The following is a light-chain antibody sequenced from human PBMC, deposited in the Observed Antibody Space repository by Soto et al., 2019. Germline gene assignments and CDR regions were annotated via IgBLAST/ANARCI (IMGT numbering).Light chain of an antibody. CDR3: QQYNSYSPYT. J-gene: IGKJ2*01. CDR2: KAS. Sequence: DIQMTQSPSTLSSSVGDRVTITCRASQSISSWLVCYQQKPGEAPTLLIYKASSLESGVTSRFSSSGSGTEFTLTISSLQPDDFATYYCQQYNSYSPYTFGQGTKLEIK. V-gene: IGKV1-5*03. CDR1: QSISSW.